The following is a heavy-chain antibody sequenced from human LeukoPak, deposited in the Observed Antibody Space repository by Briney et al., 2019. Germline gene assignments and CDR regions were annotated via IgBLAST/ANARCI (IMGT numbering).Heavy chain of an antibody. D-gene: IGHD2-21*02. Sequence: SQTLSLTCTVSGGSIGSYYWNWIRQPPGKGLEWIGYIYYSGSTNYNPSLKSRVTISLDTSKNQFSLKLSSVTAADTAVYYCARVSPDYYFDYWGQGTLVTVSS. CDR2: IYYSGST. V-gene: IGHV4-59*01. CDR3: ARVSPDYYFDY. J-gene: IGHJ4*02. CDR1: GGSIGSYY.